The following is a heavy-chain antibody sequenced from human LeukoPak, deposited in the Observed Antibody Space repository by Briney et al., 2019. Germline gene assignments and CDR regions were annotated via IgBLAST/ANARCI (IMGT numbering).Heavy chain of an antibody. CDR3: ARHRVPPYYYDSSGYIDAFDI. J-gene: IGHJ3*02. V-gene: IGHV4-59*08. Sequence: KPSETLSLTCTVSGGSISSYYWSWIWQPPGKGLEWIGYIYYSGSTNYNPSLKSRVTISVDTSKNQFSLKLSSVTAADTAVYYCARHRVPPYYYDSSGYIDAFDIWGQGTMVTVSS. CDR2: IYYSGST. CDR1: GGSISSYY. D-gene: IGHD3-22*01.